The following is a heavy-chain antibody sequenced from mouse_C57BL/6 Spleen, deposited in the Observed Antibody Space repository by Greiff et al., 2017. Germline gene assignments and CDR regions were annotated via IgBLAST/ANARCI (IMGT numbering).Heavy chain of an antibody. CDR2: IDPETGGT. D-gene: IGHD3-3*01. V-gene: IGHV1-15*01. Sequence: QVQLKESGAELVRPGASVTLSCKASGYTFTDYEMHWVKQTPVHGLEWIGAIDPETGGTAYNQKFKGKAILTADKSSSTAYMELRSLTSEDSAVYYCTRGGLAWFAYWGQGTLVTVSA. CDR3: TRGGLAWFAY. J-gene: IGHJ3*01. CDR1: GYTFTDYE.